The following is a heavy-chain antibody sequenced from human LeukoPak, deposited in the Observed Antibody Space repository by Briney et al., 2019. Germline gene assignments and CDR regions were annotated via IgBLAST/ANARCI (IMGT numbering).Heavy chain of an antibody. V-gene: IGHV3-15*01. CDR1: GFTFNNAC. D-gene: IGHD1-14*01. CDR3: TTDAPISSGNGFFDH. J-gene: IGHJ4*02. Sequence: GGSLRLSCAASGFTFNNACLSWVRQAPGKGLEWLARINSETYGWTTDYGAPVKGRFTISRDDSKDTLFLQMLSLRTEDSAVYYCTTDAPISSGNGFFDHWGQGTLVTVSS. CDR2: INSETYGWTT.